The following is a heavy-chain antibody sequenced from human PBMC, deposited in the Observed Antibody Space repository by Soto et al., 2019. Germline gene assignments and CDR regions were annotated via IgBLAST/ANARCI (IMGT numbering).Heavy chain of an antibody. V-gene: IGHV3-30*18. CDR2: ISYDGSNK. CDR1: GFTFSSYG. J-gene: IGHJ6*02. D-gene: IGHD3-3*01. Sequence: GGSLRLSCAASGFTFSSYGMHWVRQAPGKGLEWVAVISYDGSNKYYADSVKGRFTISRDNSKNTLYLQMNSLRAEDTAVYYCAKRTTADYDFWSGYYTSADYYGMDAWGQGTTVTVSS. CDR3: AKRTTADYDFWSGYYTSADYYGMDA.